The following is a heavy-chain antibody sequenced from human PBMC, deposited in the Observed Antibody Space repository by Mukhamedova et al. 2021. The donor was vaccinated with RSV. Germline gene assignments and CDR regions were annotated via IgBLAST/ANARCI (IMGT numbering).Heavy chain of an antibody. D-gene: IGHD2-2*01. Sequence: RQAPGKGLEWVAVISYDGSNKYYADSVKGRFTISRDNSKTTLYLQMNSLRAADTAVCYCARDRYLFGWGYCSSTSSYFQHWVQGTL. CDR2: ISYDGSNK. CDR3: ARDRYLFGWGYCSSTSSYFQH. J-gene: IGHJ1*01. V-gene: IGHV3-30-3*01.